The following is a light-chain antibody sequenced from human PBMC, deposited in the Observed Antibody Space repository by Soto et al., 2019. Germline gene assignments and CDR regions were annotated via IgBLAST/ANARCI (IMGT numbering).Light chain of an antibody. CDR1: QSVSNN. Sequence: EIVMTQSPGTLSVSPGERATLSCRASQSVSNNLAWYQHKPGQGPRLLIYAAFTRATGIPARFSGSGSGTESTLTINSLQSEDFAVYYCQQYDRWPITFGQGTQLEAK. CDR2: AAF. CDR3: QQYDRWPIT. J-gene: IGKJ5*01. V-gene: IGKV3-15*01.